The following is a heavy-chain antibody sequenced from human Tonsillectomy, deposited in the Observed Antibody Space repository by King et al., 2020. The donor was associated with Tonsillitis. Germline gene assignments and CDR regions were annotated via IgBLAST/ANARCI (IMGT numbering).Heavy chain of an antibody. Sequence: VQLVESGGGLGKPGGSLRLSCAASGFTFSNYSMNLVRQAPGKGLEWVSSISSSTSSIYYADQVKGRFTISRDNAKNALDLQMNSQRAEDTAVYYCARDLEDAFDIWGQGTMVTVSS. CDR1: GFTFSNYS. CDR3: ARDLEDAFDI. CDR2: ISSSTSSI. V-gene: IGHV3-21*01. J-gene: IGHJ3*02.